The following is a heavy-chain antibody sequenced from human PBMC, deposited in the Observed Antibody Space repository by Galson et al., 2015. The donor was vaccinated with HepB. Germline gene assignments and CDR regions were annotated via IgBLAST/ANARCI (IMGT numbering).Heavy chain of an antibody. J-gene: IGHJ3*02. CDR1: GYTFTSYY. D-gene: IGHD2-21*02. V-gene: IGHV1-46*03. Sequence: SVKVSCKASGYTFTSYYMHWVRQAPGQGLEWMGIINPSDGSITYAQKFQGRVTMTRDTSASTVYMELSSLRSEDTAVYYCTRMGGDPMQGVFYIWGQGTMVTVSS. CDR2: INPSDGSI. CDR3: TRMGGDPMQGVFYI.